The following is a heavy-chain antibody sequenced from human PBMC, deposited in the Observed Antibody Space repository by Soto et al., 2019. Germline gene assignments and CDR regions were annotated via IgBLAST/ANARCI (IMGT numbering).Heavy chain of an antibody. D-gene: IGHD1-26*01. J-gene: IGHJ4*02. Sequence: QVQLVQSGAEVKKPGSSVKVSCKASGGTFSSYSINWVRQAPGQGLEWMGVIIPIFGTANYAKKFQGRVTITADESTSTAYMELSSLRSEDTAVYYCARDGGRHAGGIDYRGQGTLVTDSS. CDR3: ARDGGRHAGGIDY. CDR1: GGTFSSYS. CDR2: IIPIFGTA. V-gene: IGHV1-69*01.